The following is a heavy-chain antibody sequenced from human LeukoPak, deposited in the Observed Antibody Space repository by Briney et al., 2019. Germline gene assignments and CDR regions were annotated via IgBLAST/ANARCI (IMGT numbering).Heavy chain of an antibody. J-gene: IGHJ4*02. CDR2: IKQDGSEK. CDR3: AREEDIVVVPAAMHY. D-gene: IGHD2-2*01. Sequence: WGSLRLSCAASGFTFSSYWMSWVRQAPGKGLEWVANIKQDGSEKYYVDSVKGRFTISRDNAKNSLYLQMNSLRAEDTAVYYCAREEDIVVVPAAMHYWGQGTLVTVSS. V-gene: IGHV3-7*03. CDR1: GFTFSSYW.